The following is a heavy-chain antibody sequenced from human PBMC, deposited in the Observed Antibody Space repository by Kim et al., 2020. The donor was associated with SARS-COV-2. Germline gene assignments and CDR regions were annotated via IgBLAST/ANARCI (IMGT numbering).Heavy chain of an antibody. V-gene: IGHV3-33*06. J-gene: IGHJ5*02. D-gene: IGHD4-17*01. CDR3: AKASRAVTARGWFDP. Sequence: SWKGRFTISRDNSKNTLYLQMNSLRAEDTAVYYCAKASRAVTARGWFDPWGQGTLVTVSS.